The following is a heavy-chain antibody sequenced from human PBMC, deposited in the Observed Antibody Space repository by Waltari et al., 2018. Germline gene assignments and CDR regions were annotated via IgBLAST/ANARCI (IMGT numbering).Heavy chain of an antibody. CDR1: GFTFSAYR. CDR2: INADGRAT. Sequence: EVQLVESGGGLVQPGGSLRLSGVASGFTFSAYRMHWVRQAPGKGLVWVSLINADGRATLYADSVKGRFTMSRDNAKDTLYLQMNSLRGEDTAVYYCAIQISGVVFWGQGTLVTVSS. CDR3: AIQISGVVF. V-gene: IGHV3-74*01. D-gene: IGHD3-3*01. J-gene: IGHJ4*02.